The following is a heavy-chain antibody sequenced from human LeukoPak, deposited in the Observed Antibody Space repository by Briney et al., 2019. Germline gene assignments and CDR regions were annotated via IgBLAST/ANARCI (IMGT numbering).Heavy chain of an antibody. CDR1: GVTFSNYA. Sequence: GGSLRLSCAASGVTFSNYAMHWVRQAPGKGLEWVAVISYDGSNKYYADSVKGRFTISRDNSKNTLYLQMNSLRAEDTAVYYCARSPRGAFDIWGQGTMVTVSS. CDR3: ARSPRGAFDI. J-gene: IGHJ3*02. D-gene: IGHD3-10*01. CDR2: ISYDGSNK. V-gene: IGHV3-30-3*01.